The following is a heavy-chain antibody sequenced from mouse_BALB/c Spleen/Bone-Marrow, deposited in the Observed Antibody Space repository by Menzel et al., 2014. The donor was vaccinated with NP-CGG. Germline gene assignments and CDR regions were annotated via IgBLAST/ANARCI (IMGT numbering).Heavy chain of an antibody. CDR2: IDPENGNT. Sequence: EVQLQQSGAELVRPGALVKLFCKASGFNIKDYYMHWVKQRPEQGLEWIGWIDPENGNTINDPKFQGKASITADTSSNTAYLQLSSLTSEDTAVYYCAPIYDGYYVAWFAYWGQGTLVTVSA. CDR1: GFNIKDYY. CDR3: APIYDGYYVAWFAY. J-gene: IGHJ3*01. V-gene: IGHV14-1*02. D-gene: IGHD2-3*01.